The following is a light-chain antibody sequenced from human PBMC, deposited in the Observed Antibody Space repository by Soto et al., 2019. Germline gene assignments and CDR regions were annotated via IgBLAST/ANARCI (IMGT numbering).Light chain of an antibody. CDR2: DIS. J-gene: IGKJ5*01. CDR3: QQYNNWPS. Sequence: EVVMTQSPATLSVSPGERATLSCRASQTVSRNLAWYQQRPGQAPRLLIYDISNRATGVPARFSGSGSETEFTLPIRSLQSEDFAVYFFQQYNNWPSFGQGTRLEIK. V-gene: IGKV3-15*01. CDR1: QTVSRN.